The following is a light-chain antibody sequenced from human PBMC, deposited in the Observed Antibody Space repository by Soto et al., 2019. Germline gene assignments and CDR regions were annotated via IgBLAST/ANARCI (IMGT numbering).Light chain of an antibody. CDR1: HSVSSN. CDR2: GAS. Sequence: EIVMTQSPATLSVSPGERATLSCRASHSVSSNLAWYQQTPCQAPRLLTYGASTRATGIPARFSGSGSGTEFTLTISSLQSEDFAVDYCQQYNNWLTFGGGTKVEIK. V-gene: IGKV3-15*01. J-gene: IGKJ4*01. CDR3: QQYNNWLT.